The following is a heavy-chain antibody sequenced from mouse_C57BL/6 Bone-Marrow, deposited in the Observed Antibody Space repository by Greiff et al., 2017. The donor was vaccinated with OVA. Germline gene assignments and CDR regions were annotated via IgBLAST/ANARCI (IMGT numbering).Heavy chain of an antibody. J-gene: IGHJ2*01. CDR1: GYTFPSYW. Sequence: VQLQQPGAELVMPGASVKLSCQASGYTFPSYWLHWVKPRPGQGLEWIGEIDPSDSYTTYNQKFKGKSTLTVDKSSSTAYMQLSSLTSEDAAVYYCARESSSGYGYYFDYGGKGTTLTVAS. V-gene: IGHV1-69*01. CDR3: ARESSSGYGYYFDY. D-gene: IGHD3-2*02. CDR2: IDPSDSYT.